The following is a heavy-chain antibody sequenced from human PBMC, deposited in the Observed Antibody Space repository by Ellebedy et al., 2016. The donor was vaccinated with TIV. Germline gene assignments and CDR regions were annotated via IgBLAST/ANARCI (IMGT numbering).Heavy chain of an antibody. CDR1: GFTFSSYG. Sequence: GGSLRLSXAASGFTFSSYGMHWVRQAPGKGLEWVAVISYDGSNKFYADSVKGRFTISRDNSKNTLYLQMNSLRAEDTAVYYCAKDPVRQWLVFYFDYWGQGTLVTVSS. V-gene: IGHV3-30*18. J-gene: IGHJ4*02. CDR3: AKDPVRQWLVFYFDY. CDR2: ISYDGSNK. D-gene: IGHD6-19*01.